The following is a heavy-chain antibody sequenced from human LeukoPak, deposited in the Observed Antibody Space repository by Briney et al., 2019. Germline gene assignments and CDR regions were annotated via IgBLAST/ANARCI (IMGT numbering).Heavy chain of an antibody. CDR3: ATHYDILTGYPGAFDI. D-gene: IGHD3-9*01. Sequence: PGGSLRLSCAASGFTFSSYGMSWVRQAPGKGLEWVSAISGSGGSTYYADSVKGRFTISRDNSKNTLYLQMNSLRAEDTAVYYCATHYDILTGYPGAFDIWGQGTMVTVSS. V-gene: IGHV3-23*01. CDR2: ISGSGGST. CDR1: GFTFSSYG. J-gene: IGHJ3*02.